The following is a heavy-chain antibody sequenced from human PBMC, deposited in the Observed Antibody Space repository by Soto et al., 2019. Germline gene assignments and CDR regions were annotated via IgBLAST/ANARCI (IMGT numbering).Heavy chain of an antibody. V-gene: IGHV3-49*03. CDR2: IRSKTYGGTT. CDR3: STGDCRGGSCYSGLDY. J-gene: IGHJ4*02. CDR1: GLTLGDYG. D-gene: IGHD2-15*01. Sequence: VRLSCTASGLTLGDYGMNWFRQGPGKGLEWVGFIRSKTYGGTTEYAASVKGRFTISRGDSKSIAYLQMNSLKIVDTAVYYCSTGDCRGGSCYSGLDYWGQGTLVTVSS.